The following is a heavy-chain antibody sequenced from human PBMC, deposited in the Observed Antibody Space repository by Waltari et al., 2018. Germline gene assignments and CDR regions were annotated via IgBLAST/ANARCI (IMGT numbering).Heavy chain of an antibody. J-gene: IGHJ4*02. D-gene: IGHD3-22*01. CDR2: ITWDGGDT. V-gene: IGHV3-20*04. CDR3: ARIQFYDNNDYRYFDY. CDR1: GFNFYDYG. Sequence: EVHLVDSGGGVVRPGGSLRLSCIASGFNFYDYGMSWVRQVPGKGLEWVSGITWDGGDTGYADSVKGRFTISRDNAKNSLFLQMNSLRAEDTALYYCARIQFYDNNDYRYFDYWGQGTLVTVSS.